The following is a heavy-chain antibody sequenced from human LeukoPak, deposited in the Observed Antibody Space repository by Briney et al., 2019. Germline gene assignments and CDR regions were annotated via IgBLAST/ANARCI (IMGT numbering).Heavy chain of an antibody. V-gene: IGHV4-59*01. D-gene: IGHD2-15*01. Sequence: PSETLSLTCTVSGGSISSYYWSWIRQPPGKGLEWIGYIYYSGSTNYNPSLKSRVTISVDTSKNQFSLKLSSVTAADTAVYYCARGVVVAATHFDYWGKGILVTASS. CDR1: GGSISSYY. CDR2: IYYSGST. CDR3: ARGVVVAATHFDY. J-gene: IGHJ4*02.